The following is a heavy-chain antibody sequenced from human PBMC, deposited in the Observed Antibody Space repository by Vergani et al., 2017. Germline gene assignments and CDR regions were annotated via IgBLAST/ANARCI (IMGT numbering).Heavy chain of an antibody. V-gene: IGHV1-2*02. J-gene: IGHJ6*03. Sequence: QVQLVQSGAEVKKPGASVKVTCKASGYTFTGYYMHWVRQAPGQGLEWMGWINPNSGGTNYAQKFQGRVTMTRDTSISTAYMELSRLRSDDTAVYYCASNSLIVVVPAAIDYYYYMDVWGKGP. CDR1: GYTFTGYY. CDR3: ASNSLIVVVPAAIDYYYYMDV. CDR2: INPNSGGT. D-gene: IGHD2-2*01.